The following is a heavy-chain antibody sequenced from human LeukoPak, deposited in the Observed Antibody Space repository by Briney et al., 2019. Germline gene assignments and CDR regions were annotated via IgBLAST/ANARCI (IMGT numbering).Heavy chain of an antibody. V-gene: IGHV1-2*02. J-gene: IGHJ4*02. Sequence: ASVKVSCKTSGYTFTDYYIHWVRQAPGQGLEWMGWISPNNGVTSYPRKFQGRVTMTSDTSISTVYMELSSLRSDDTAVYYCARDPSRAVTGAFDYWGQGTLVTVSS. D-gene: IGHD6-19*01. CDR3: ARDPSRAVTGAFDY. CDR2: ISPNNGVT. CDR1: GYTFTDYY.